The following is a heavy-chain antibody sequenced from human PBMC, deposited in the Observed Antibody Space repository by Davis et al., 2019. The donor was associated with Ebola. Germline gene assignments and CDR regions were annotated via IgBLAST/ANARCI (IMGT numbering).Heavy chain of an antibody. CDR1: GFTFSDAW. Sequence: PGGSLRLSCVASGFTFSDAWMSWVRQAPGRGLEWVGRFKSKTDGGTIDHAAPVKGRFTISRDDSKTTLYPQMNSLKTEDTAVYYCTTVLRDSSAYVTNWGQGTLVTVSS. CDR2: FKSKTDGGTI. D-gene: IGHD3-22*01. V-gene: IGHV3-15*01. CDR3: TTVLRDSSAYVTN. J-gene: IGHJ4*02.